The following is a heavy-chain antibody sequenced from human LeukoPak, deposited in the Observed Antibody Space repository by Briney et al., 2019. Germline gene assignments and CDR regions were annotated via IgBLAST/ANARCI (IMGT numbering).Heavy chain of an antibody. V-gene: IGHV1-18*01. CDR3: ARLNTAMVLYYFDY. D-gene: IGHD5-18*01. CDR2: ISAYNGNT. Sequence: GASVNVSCKASGYTFTSYGISWVRQAPGQGLEWMGWISAYNGNTNYAQKLQGRVTMTTDTSTSTAYMELRSLRSDDTAVYYCARLNTAMVLYYFDYWGQGTLVTVPS. CDR1: GYTFTSYG. J-gene: IGHJ4*02.